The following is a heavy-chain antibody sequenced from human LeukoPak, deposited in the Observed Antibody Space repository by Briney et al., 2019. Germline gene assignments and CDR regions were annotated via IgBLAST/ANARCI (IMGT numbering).Heavy chain of an antibody. CDR2: IRSKAYGGTT. CDR3: TREPSGLVWFGELDDY. V-gene: IGHV3-49*03. D-gene: IGHD3-10*01. J-gene: IGHJ4*02. CDR1: GFTFGDYA. Sequence: GGSLRLSCTASGFTFGDYAMSWFRQAPGKGLEWVGFIRSKAYGGTTEYAASVKGRFTISRDDSKSIAYLQMNSLKTEDTAVYYCTREPSGLVWFGELDDYWGQGTLVTVSS.